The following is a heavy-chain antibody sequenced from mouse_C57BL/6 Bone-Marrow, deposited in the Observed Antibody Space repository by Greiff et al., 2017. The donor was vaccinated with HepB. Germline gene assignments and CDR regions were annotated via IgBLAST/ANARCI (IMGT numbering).Heavy chain of an antibody. CDR1: GYTFTSYW. V-gene: IGHV1-55*01. J-gene: IGHJ2*01. D-gene: IGHD1-1*01. CDR2: IYPGSGST. Sequence: VQLQQPGAELVKPGASVKMSCKASGYTFTSYWITWVKQRPGQGLEWIGDIYPGSGSTNYNEKFKSKATLTVYTSSSTAYMQLSSLTSEDSAVYYCARHGSIFDYWGQGNTLTVSS. CDR3: ARHGSIFDY.